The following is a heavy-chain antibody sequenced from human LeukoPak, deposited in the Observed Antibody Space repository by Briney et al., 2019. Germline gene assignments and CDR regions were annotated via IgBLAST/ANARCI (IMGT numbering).Heavy chain of an antibody. Sequence: SETLSLTCTVSGGSISSSSYYWSWIRQPPGKGLEWIGEINHSGSTNYNPSLKSRVTISVDTSKNQFSLKLSSVTAADTAVYYCARASDYYDSSGQIDYWGQGTLVTVSS. CDR2: INHSGST. V-gene: IGHV4-39*07. J-gene: IGHJ4*02. CDR1: GGSISSSSYY. D-gene: IGHD3-22*01. CDR3: ARASDYYDSSGQIDY.